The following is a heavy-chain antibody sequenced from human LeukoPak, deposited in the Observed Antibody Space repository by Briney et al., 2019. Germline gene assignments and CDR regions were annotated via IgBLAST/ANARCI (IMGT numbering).Heavy chain of an antibody. Sequence: GGSLRLSCAASGFTFNNYVMNWVRQAPGKGLEWVSAITDSSTSTYYADSVKGRFTISRHNSKNSLYLQMSNLRAEDTAVYFCARGGGLDVWGQGATVTVSS. V-gene: IGHV3-23*01. CDR1: GFTFNNYV. D-gene: IGHD3-16*01. J-gene: IGHJ6*02. CDR3: ARGGGLDV. CDR2: ITDSSTST.